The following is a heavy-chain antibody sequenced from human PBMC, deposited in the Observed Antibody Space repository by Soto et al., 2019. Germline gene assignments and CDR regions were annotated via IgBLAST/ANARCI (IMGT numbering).Heavy chain of an antibody. Sequence: QVQMQESGPGLVKPSATLSLTCTVSGGSINPYYWSWIRPPPGKGLEWIGSIYDRGSANNNPSLRGRLTLAVDTAKNPLSLKLSSVTAADTAIYSWERANYFDFWGQGTLVIVSA. J-gene: IGHJ4*02. V-gene: IGHV4-59*01. CDR2: IYDRGSA. CDR1: GGSINPYY. CDR3: ERANYFDF.